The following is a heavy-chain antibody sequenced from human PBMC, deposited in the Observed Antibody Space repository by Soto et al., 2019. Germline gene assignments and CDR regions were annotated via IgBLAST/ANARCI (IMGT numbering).Heavy chain of an antibody. CDR3: ARGWGSDSATYYYAY. CDR1: GGTFSSST. CDR2: ITPIFGKA. V-gene: IGHV1-69*01. Sequence: QVQLVQSGAEVRRPGSSVRVSCKAYGGTFSSSTISWMRQAPGQGLEWVGGITPIFGKANYAQKFQGRVTITADESTSTAYMELSSLRSEDTALYFCARGWGSDSATYYYAYWGQGTSVTVSS. J-gene: IGHJ1*01. D-gene: IGHD3-22*01.